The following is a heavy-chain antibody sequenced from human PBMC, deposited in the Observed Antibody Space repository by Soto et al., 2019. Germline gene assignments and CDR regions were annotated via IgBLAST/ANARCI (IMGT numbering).Heavy chain of an antibody. J-gene: IGHJ6*02. V-gene: IGHV1-69*06. CDR1: GGTFSSYA. D-gene: IGHD3-9*01. Sequence: GASVKVSCKASGGTFSSYAISWVRQAPRQGLEWMGGIIPIFGTANYAQKFQGRVTITADKSTSTAYMELSSLRSEDTAVYYCARDKGFYDILTGYYRYYYGMDVWGQGTTVTVSS. CDR2: IIPIFGTA. CDR3: ARDKGFYDILTGYYRYYYGMDV.